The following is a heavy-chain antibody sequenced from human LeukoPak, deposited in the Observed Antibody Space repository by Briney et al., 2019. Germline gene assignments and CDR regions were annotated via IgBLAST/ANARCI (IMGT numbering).Heavy chain of an antibody. D-gene: IGHD5-18*01. CDR3: ARLVDTAMVTGDS. V-gene: IGHV4-4*07. CDR2: IYTSGST. J-gene: IGHJ5*01. Sequence: ASETLSLTCTVSGNSFGDYYWSWIRQPAGKGLEWIGRIYTSGSTNYNPSLKSRVTISVDTSKNQFSLKLSSVTAADTAVYYCARLVDTAMVTGDSWGQGTLVTVSS. CDR1: GNSFGDYY.